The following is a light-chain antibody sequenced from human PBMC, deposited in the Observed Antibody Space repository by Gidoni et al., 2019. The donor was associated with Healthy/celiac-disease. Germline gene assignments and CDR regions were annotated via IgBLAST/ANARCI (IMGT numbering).Light chain of an antibody. CDR1: QSVLYSSNNTNY. CDR2: WAS. Sequence: DIVMTHPPASLPVSLGERATINCKSSQSVLYSSNNTNYLAWYQQKPGQPPKLLIYWASSRDSGVPDRFSGRGSRTDFTLTISRLQAEDVAVYYCQQYYSSWTFGQGTKVEIK. J-gene: IGKJ1*01. V-gene: IGKV4-1*01. CDR3: QQYYSSWT.